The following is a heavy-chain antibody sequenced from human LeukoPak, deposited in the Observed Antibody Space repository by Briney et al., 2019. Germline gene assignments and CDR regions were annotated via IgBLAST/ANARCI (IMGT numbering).Heavy chain of an antibody. D-gene: IGHD2-21*02. J-gene: IGHJ4*02. Sequence: PSETLSLTCAVYGGSFSGYYWSWIRQPPGKGLEWIGEINHSGSTNYNPSLKSRVTISVDTSKNQFSLKLSSVTAADTAVYYCVRLGQFCGGDCYPPSFDYWGQGTLVTVSS. CDR1: GGSFSGYY. CDR2: INHSGST. V-gene: IGHV4-34*01. CDR3: VRLGQFCGGDCYPPSFDY.